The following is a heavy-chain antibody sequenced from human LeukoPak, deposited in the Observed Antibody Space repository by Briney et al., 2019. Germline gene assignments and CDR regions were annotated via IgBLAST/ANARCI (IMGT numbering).Heavy chain of an antibody. V-gene: IGHV3-23*01. D-gene: IGHD2/OR15-2a*01. CDR3: AKSVLYGHHYYYYIDV. Sequence: GGSLRLSCAASGFTFSSYAMSWVRQAPGKGLEWVSLISGSGDSTYYADSARGRFAISRDNAKNSLYLQMNSLRAEDTAVYYCAKSVLYGHHYYYYIDVWGKGTTVTVSS. CDR2: ISGSGDST. CDR1: GFTFSSYA. J-gene: IGHJ6*03.